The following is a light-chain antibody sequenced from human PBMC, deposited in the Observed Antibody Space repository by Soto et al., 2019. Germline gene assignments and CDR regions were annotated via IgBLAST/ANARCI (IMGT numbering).Light chain of an antibody. Sequence: EMVRTQSPATLSVSPGDRATLSCRASQSISANLAWYQQKPGQTPRLLIYGASGRATGIPDRFSGSGSGTDFTLTISRLEPEDLALYYCQQYVSSPCAFGQRAMVDIK. V-gene: IGKV3-20*01. J-gene: IGKJ1*01. CDR2: GAS. CDR1: QSISAN. CDR3: QQYVSSPCA.